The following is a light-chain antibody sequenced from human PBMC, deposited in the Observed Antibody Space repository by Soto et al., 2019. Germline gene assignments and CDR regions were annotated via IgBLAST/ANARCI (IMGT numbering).Light chain of an antibody. Sequence: EIVLTQSPGTLSLSPGERATLSCRASQSVSSSYLAWYQQKPGQAPRLLIYGASSRATGIPDRFSGSGSGTDFTLTISRLEPKDFAVYDCQQYCSSPLYTFGQGTKLEIK. CDR3: QQYCSSPLYT. CDR2: GAS. J-gene: IGKJ2*01. CDR1: QSVSSSY. V-gene: IGKV3-20*01.